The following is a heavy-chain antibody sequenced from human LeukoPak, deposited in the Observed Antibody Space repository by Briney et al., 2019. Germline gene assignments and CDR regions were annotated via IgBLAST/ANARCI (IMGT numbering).Heavy chain of an antibody. CDR1: EFTFSNYG. J-gene: IGHJ4*02. D-gene: IGHD3-22*01. V-gene: IGHV3-30*18. CDR3: AKGDSGFYFYFDY. Sequence: GKSLRLSCAASEFTFSNYGMHWVRQAPGKGLELVAGISSDGSEEYYADSVEGRFTISRDNPKNTLYLEMNSLRAEDTAVHYCAKGDSGFYFYFDYWGQGTLVTVSS. CDR2: ISSDGSEE.